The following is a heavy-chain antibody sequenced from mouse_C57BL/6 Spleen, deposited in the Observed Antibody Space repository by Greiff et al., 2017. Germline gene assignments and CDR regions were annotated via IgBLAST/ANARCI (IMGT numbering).Heavy chain of an antibody. V-gene: IGHV5-17*01. CDR3: GRQDYDYDGAMDY. CDR2: ISSGGGTI. D-gene: IGHD2-4*01. Sequence: DVLLVESGGGLVKPGGSLKLSCAASGFTFTGYGMHWVRQAPGKGLEWVGYISSGGGTIYYADTVKGRFTISRDNAKNTLFLQMTSLRSEDTAMYYCGRQDYDYDGAMDYWGQGTSVTVSS. J-gene: IGHJ4*01. CDR1: GFTFTGYG.